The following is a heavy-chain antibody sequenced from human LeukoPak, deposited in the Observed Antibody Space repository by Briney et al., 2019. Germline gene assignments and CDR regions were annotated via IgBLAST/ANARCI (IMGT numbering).Heavy chain of an antibody. CDR1: GGSISSYY. J-gene: IGHJ3*02. CDR3: ARALGYSSGWSSDDAFDI. V-gene: IGHV4-59*01. CDR2: IYYSGST. D-gene: IGHD6-19*01. Sequence: SETLSLTCTVSGGSISSYYWSWIRQPPGKGLEWIGYIYYSGSTNYNPSLKSRVTISVDTSKNQFSLELSSVTAADTAVYYCARALGYSSGWSSDDAFDIWGQGTMVTVSS.